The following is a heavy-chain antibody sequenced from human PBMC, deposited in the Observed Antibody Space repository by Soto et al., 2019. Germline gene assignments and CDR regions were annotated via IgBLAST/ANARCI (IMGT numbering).Heavy chain of an antibody. CDR2: IYYSART. CDR3: ARDGGGIAARRNYYYDGMDV. V-gene: IGHV4-59*01. CDR1: GGSISSYY. D-gene: IGHD6-6*01. J-gene: IGHJ6*02. Sequence: SETLSLTCTVSGGSISSYYWSWIRQPPGKGMEWIGYIYYSARTNYNPSLKSRVTISVDTSKNQFSLKLSSVTAADTAVYYCARDGGGIAARRNYYYDGMDVWSQGTTVAVSS.